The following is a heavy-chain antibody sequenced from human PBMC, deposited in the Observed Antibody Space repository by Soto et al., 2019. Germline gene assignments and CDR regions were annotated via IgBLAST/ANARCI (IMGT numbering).Heavy chain of an antibody. J-gene: IGHJ6*02. CDR3: ARGADVTIFGVVISHYGMDV. CDR1: VCTFSIYA. Sequence: SVKVSCKAAVCTFSIYAISWVRQAPGQGLEWMGGIIPIFGTANYAQKFQGRVTITADESTSTAYMELSSLRSEDTAVYYCARGADVTIFGVVISHYGMDVWGQGTTVTVSS. D-gene: IGHD3-3*01. V-gene: IGHV1-69*13. CDR2: IIPIFGTA.